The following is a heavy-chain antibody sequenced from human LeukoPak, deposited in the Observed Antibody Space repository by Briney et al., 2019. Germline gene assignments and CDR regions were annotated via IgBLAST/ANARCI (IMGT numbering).Heavy chain of an antibody. CDR3: AKPVVAGTGDY. CDR1: GFTFCSYA. CDR2: ISGSGGST. J-gene: IGHJ4*02. D-gene: IGHD6-19*01. V-gene: IGHV3-23*01. Sequence: GGSLRLSCAASGFTFCSYAMSWVRQAPGKGLEWVSAISGSGGSTYYADSVKGRCTISRDNSKNTLYLQMNSLRAEDTAVYYCAKPVVAGTGDYWGQGTLVTVSS.